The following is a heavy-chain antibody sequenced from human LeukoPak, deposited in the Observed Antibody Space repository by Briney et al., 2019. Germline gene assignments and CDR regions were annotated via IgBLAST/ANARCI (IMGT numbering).Heavy chain of an antibody. V-gene: IGHV3-7*03. D-gene: IGHD5-12*01. J-gene: IGHJ4*02. CDR3: ARDTDIVATSGFDY. CDR1: GFSFSSYW. Sequence: GGSLRLSCTASGFSFSSYWMSWVRQAPGKGPEWVANIKEDGSKIDYADSVKGRFTISRDNAKNSLYLQMNSLRAEDTAVYYCARDTDIVATSGFDYWGQGTLVTVSS. CDR2: IKEDGSKI.